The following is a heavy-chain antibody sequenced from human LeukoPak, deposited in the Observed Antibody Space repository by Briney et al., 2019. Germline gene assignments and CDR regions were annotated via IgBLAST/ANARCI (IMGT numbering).Heavy chain of an antibody. J-gene: IGHJ4*02. V-gene: IGHV3-23*01. Sequence: GGSLRLSCAASGFTFSSYSMNWVRQAPGKGLEWVSAISGSGGSTYYADSVKGRFTISRDNSKNTLYLQMNSLRAEDTAVYYCAKEIQLWVRGDYWGQGTLVTVSS. CDR3: AKEIQLWVRGDY. D-gene: IGHD5-18*01. CDR2: ISGSGGST. CDR1: GFTFSSYS.